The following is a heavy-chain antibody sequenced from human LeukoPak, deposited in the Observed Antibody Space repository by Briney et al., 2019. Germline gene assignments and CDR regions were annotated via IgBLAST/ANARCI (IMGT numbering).Heavy chain of an antibody. J-gene: IGHJ4*02. CDR1: GVSISSYY. D-gene: IGHD2-2*01. CDR3: ARLYCSSTSCYLDY. V-gene: IGHV4-38-2*02. CDR2: IYHSGST. Sequence: KPSETLSLTCTVSGVSISSYYWGWIRQPPGKGLEWIGSIYHSGSTYYNPSLKSRVTISVDTSKNQFSLRLSSVTAADTAVYYCARLYCSSTSCYLDYWGQGTLVTVSS.